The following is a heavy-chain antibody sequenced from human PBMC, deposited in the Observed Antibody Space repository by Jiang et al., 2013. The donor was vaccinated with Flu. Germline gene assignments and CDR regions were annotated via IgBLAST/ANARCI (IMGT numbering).Heavy chain of an antibody. CDR3: ARQKGVVVPAAPYYYYYGMDV. D-gene: IGHD2-2*01. J-gene: IGHJ6*04. Sequence: STNYNPSLKSRVTISVDTSKNQXSLKLSSVTAADTAVYYCARQKGVVVPAAPYYYYYGMDVWGKGTTVTVSS. V-gene: IGHV4-59*08. CDR2: ST.